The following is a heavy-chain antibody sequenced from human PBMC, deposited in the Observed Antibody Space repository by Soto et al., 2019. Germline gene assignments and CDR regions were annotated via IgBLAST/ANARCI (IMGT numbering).Heavy chain of an antibody. J-gene: IGHJ4*02. CDR2: ISWNSGSI. CDR3: AKGSLSSTVTIDY. CDR1: GFTFDDYA. V-gene: IGHV3-9*01. Sequence: GGSLRLSCAASGFTFDDYAMHWVRQAPGKGLEWVSGISWNSGSIGYADSVKGRFTISRDNAKNSLYLQMNSLRAEDTALYYCAKGSLSSTVTIDYWGQGTLVTVSS. D-gene: IGHD4-17*01.